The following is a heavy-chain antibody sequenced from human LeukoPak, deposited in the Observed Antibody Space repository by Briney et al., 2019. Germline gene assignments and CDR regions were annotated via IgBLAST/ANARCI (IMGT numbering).Heavy chain of an antibody. CDR1: GFTFSSYG. J-gene: IGHJ4*02. Sequence: SGGSLRLSCAASGFTFSSYGMHWVRQAPGKGLEWVAFIRYDGSNKYYADSVKGRFTISRDNSKNTLYLQMNSLRAEDTAVYYCARDPYYDSSGYNDYWGQGTLVTVSS. CDR2: IRYDGSNK. V-gene: IGHV3-30*02. D-gene: IGHD3-22*01. CDR3: ARDPYYDSSGYNDY.